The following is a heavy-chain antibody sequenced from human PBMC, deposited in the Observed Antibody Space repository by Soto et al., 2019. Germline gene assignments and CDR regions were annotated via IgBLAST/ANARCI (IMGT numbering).Heavy chain of an antibody. Sequence: SETLSLTCAVYGGSFSGYYWSWIRQPPGKGLEWIGEINHSGSTNYNPSLKSRVTISVDTSKNQFSLKLSSVTAADTAVYYCARGAKYYDILNGYYREGWFDPWGQGTLVTVSS. CDR1: GGSFSGYY. CDR2: INHSGST. V-gene: IGHV4-34*01. D-gene: IGHD3-9*01. J-gene: IGHJ5*02. CDR3: ARGAKYYDILNGYYREGWFDP.